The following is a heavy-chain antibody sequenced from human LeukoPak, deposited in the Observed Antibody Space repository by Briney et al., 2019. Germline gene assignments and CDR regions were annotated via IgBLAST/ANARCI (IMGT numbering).Heavy chain of an antibody. CDR2: IYSTGDT. CDR1: GGSISNYY. J-gene: IGHJ4*02. Sequence: SETLSLTCTVSGGSISNYYWSWIRQPAGKGLEWIGRIYSTGDTNYSPSLRSRIAMSVDTSKNQFSLKLSSVTAADTAVYYCASHSGYHPTWGQGTLVTVSS. CDR3: ASHSGYHPT. D-gene: IGHD2-15*01. V-gene: IGHV4-4*07.